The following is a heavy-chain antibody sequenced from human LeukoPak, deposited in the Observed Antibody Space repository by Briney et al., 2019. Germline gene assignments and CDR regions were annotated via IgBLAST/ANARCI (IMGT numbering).Heavy chain of an antibody. D-gene: IGHD3-3*01. CDR3: ARGNKDYDFWSGYRGEYNWFDP. V-gene: IGHV4-34*01. CDR1: GGSFSGYY. Sequence: RPSETLSLTCAVYGGSFSGYYWSWIRQPPGKGLEWIGEINHSGSTNYNPSLKSRVTISVDTSKNQFSPKLSSVTAADTAVYYCARGNKDYDFWSGYRGEYNWFDPWGQGTLVTVSS. CDR2: INHSGST. J-gene: IGHJ5*02.